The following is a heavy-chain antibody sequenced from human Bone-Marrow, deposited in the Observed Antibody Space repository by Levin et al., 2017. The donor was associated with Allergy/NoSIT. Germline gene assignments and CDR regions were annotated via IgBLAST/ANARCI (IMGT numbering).Heavy chain of an antibody. CDR3: ASATGVLGGRGLDV. CDR2: IYYAGTT. CDR1: NDSVTYPTYY. J-gene: IGHJ4*02. V-gene: IGHV4-61*01. D-gene: IGHD3-16*01. Sequence: SETLSLTCTVSNDSVTYPTYYWTWVRQSPGKTLEWIGYIYYAGTTNYNPSLKSRVTISVDKSKNQFSLKLTSVTAADTAVYYCASATGVLGGRGLDVWGQGTLVTVSS.